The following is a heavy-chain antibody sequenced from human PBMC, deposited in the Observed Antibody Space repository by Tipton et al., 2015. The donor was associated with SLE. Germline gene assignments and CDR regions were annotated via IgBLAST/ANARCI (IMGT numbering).Heavy chain of an antibody. D-gene: IGHD6-13*01. J-gene: IGHJ5*02. V-gene: IGHV3-11*06. Sequence: FTISRDNAKKSLYLQMNSLRTEDTAVYYCARSSRSLAWFDPWGQGTLVTVSS. CDR3: ARSSRSLAWFDP.